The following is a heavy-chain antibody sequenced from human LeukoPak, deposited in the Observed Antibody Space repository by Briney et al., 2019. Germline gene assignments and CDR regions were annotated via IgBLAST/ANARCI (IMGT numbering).Heavy chain of an antibody. CDR3: AKDRRGYSYGYFDY. CDR1: GFTFSSYG. CDR2: ISGTGGST. Sequence: PGRSLRLSCAASGFTFSSYGMHWVRQAPGKGLEWVSGISGTGGSTYYADSVKGRFTISRDNSKNTLYLQMNSLRAEDTAVYYCAKDRRGYSYGYFDYWGQGTLVTVSS. V-gene: IGHV3-23*01. J-gene: IGHJ4*02. D-gene: IGHD5-18*01.